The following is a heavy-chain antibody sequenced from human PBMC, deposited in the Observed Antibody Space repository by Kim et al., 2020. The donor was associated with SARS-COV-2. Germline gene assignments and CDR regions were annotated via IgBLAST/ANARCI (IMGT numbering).Heavy chain of an antibody. Sequence: GGSLRLSCTASGFTFGDYAMSWFRQAPGKGLEWVGFIRSKAYGGTTEYAASVKGRFTISRDDSKSIAYLQMNSLKTEDTAVYYCTRQYVVVVAATPFDYWGQGTLVTVSS. CDR2: IRSKAYGGTT. CDR3: TRQYVVVVAATPFDY. V-gene: IGHV3-49*03. CDR1: GFTFGDYA. D-gene: IGHD2-15*01. J-gene: IGHJ4*02.